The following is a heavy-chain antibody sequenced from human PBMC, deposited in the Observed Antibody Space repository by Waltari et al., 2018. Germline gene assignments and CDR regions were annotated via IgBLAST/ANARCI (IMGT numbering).Heavy chain of an antibody. J-gene: IGHJ4*02. CDR2: VWYDGET. V-gene: IGHV4-59*11. CDR1: NGSISRHH. Sequence: QVRLQESGPGVVKHSGTLLLSDTGPNGSISRHHWSWLRQPPGKGLEWIGYVWYDGETTYNSSLKSRVAISVDTSKNQLFLSLESVTTADTAIYYCARDGIYCSGGSCYSFDYWGQGTLVTVSS. D-gene: IGHD2-15*01. CDR3: ARDGIYCSGGSCYSFDY.